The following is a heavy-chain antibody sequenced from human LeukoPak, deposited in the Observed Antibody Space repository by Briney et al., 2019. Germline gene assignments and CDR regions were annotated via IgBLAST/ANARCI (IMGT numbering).Heavy chain of an antibody. CDR1: GYTFTTYY. D-gene: IGHD5/OR15-5a*01. CDR2: ISAYNGNT. Sequence: GASVKVSCKASGYTFTTYYMHWVRQAPGQGLEWMGWISAYNGNTNYAQKLQGRVTMTTDTSTSTAYMELRSLRSDDTAVYYCAKDLVSTIGDFDYWGQGTLVTVSS. J-gene: IGHJ4*02. V-gene: IGHV1-18*04. CDR3: AKDLVSTIGDFDY.